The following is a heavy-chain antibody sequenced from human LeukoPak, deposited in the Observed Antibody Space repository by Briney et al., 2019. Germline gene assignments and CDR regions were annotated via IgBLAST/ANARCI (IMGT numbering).Heavy chain of an antibody. J-gene: IGHJ4*02. CDR2: IFPIFGTA. CDR3: ARAGDSSGYYFYYFDY. Sequence: ASVKVSCKASGGTFSSYAISWVRQAPGQGLEWMGGIFPIFGTANYAQKFQGRVTITADESTSTAYMELSSLRSEDTAVYYCARAGDSSGYYFYYFDYWGQGTPVTVSS. V-gene: IGHV1-69*01. D-gene: IGHD3-22*01. CDR1: GGTFSSYA.